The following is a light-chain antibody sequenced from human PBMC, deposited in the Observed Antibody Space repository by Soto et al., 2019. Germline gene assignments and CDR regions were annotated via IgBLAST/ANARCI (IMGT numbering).Light chain of an antibody. CDR2: MAS. J-gene: IGKJ1*01. Sequence: DIQMTQSPSTLSASVGDRVTITCRTSQSISSWLAWYQQKPGKAPKLLIYMASTLKSGVPSRFSGSGSRTEYTLTISSLQPDDFATYYCQHYNSYSEAFGQGTKV. V-gene: IGKV1-5*03. CDR1: QSISSW. CDR3: QHYNSYSEA.